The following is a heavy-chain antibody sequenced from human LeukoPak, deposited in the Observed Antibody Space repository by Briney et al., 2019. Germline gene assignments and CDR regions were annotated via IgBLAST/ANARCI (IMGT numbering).Heavy chain of an antibody. Sequence: GASVKVSCKSSGGTFSSYAISWVRQAPGQGLEWMGIINPSGGSTSYAQKFQGRVTMTRDMSISTAYMELSRLRSDDTAVYYCARDWLLRYSQGGFDNWGQGTLVTVSS. CDR3: ARDWLLRYSQGGFDN. J-gene: IGHJ4*02. D-gene: IGHD3-9*01. CDR1: GGTFSSYA. CDR2: INPSGGST. V-gene: IGHV1-46*01.